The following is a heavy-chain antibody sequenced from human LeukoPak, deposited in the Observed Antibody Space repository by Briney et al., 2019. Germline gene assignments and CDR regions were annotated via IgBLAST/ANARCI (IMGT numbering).Heavy chain of an antibody. V-gene: IGHV3-13*01. D-gene: IGHD5/OR15-5a*01. J-gene: IGHJ3*02. CDR1: GFTFRDYD. Sequence: HPGGALRLSCAASGFTFRDYDMHWVRQVPGRGLEWVSAIGIRDDTHYPDSVKGRFTISRQNAKRSLYLPMNTLRDGDTAMYYCIRGGIRVSGIDAFDIWGQGTMVTVSS. CDR3: IRGGIRVSGIDAFDI. CDR2: IGIRDDT.